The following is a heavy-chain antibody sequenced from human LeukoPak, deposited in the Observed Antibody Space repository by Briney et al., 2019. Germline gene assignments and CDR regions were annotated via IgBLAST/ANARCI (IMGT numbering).Heavy chain of an antibody. CDR2: VYNSGST. Sequence: SETLSFTCTVSGGAVSSYYWSWVRQPPGEGLEWIAYVYNSGSTNYNPSLKSRVTISVDRSKNQFSLKMNSVTAADTAVYYCVRDWEGFNFDIWGQGTMVTVSS. CDR3: VRDWEGFNFDI. J-gene: IGHJ3*02. CDR1: GGAVSSYY. D-gene: IGHD1-26*01. V-gene: IGHV4-59*02.